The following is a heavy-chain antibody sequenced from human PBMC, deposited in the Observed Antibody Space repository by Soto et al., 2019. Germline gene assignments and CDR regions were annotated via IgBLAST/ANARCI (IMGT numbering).Heavy chain of an antibody. Sequence: GGSLRLSCAASGFTFSSYAMSWVRQAPGKGLEWVSAISGSGGSTYYADSVKGRFTISRDNSKNTLYLQMNSLRAEDTAVYYCAKDIDLGELSLTIDYWGQGTLVTVSS. CDR1: GFTFSSYA. CDR2: ISGSGGST. J-gene: IGHJ4*02. V-gene: IGHV3-23*01. CDR3: AKDIDLGELSLTIDY. D-gene: IGHD3-16*02.